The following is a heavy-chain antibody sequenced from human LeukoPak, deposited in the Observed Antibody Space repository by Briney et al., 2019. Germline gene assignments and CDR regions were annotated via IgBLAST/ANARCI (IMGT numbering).Heavy chain of an antibody. CDR2: IHLSGRT. D-gene: IGHD2-8*01. V-gene: IGHV4-4*02. Sequence: SETLSLTCGVSGGSITTTNWWRWVRQPPGQGLEWIGEIHLSGRTNYNPSLNSRVTLALDTSKNHLSLSLTSVTAADTAVYYCSRENGAFSPFGYWGQGTLVTVPS. CDR1: GGSITTTNW. CDR3: SRENGAFSPFGY. J-gene: IGHJ4*02.